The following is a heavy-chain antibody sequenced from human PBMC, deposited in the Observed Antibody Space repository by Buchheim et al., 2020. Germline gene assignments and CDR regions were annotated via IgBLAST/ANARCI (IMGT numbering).Heavy chain of an antibody. Sequence: EVQLVESGGGLVQPGGSLRLSCAASGFTFSSYSMNWVRQAPGKGLEWVSYISSSSSTIYYADSVKGRFTISRDNAKNSLYLQMNSLRDEDTAVYYCASETLRGWWELLGGAEGFSSYGMDVWGQGTT. CDR2: ISSSSSTI. J-gene: IGHJ6*02. D-gene: IGHD1-26*01. CDR1: GFTFSSYS. CDR3: ASETLRGWWELLGGAEGFSSYGMDV. V-gene: IGHV3-48*02.